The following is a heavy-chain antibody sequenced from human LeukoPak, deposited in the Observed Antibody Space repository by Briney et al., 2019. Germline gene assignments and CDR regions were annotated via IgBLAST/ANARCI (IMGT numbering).Heavy chain of an antibody. CDR2: IYYSGST. V-gene: IGHV4-59*08. D-gene: IGHD6-13*01. CDR3: ARHGSLGSWSFDY. CDR1: GGSISSYY. J-gene: IGHJ4*02. Sequence: SETLSFTCTVSGGSISSYYWSWIRQPPGKGLEWIGYIYYSGSTNYNPSLKSRVTISVDTSKNQFSLKLSSVTAADTAVYYCARHGSLGSWSFDYWGQGTLVTVSS.